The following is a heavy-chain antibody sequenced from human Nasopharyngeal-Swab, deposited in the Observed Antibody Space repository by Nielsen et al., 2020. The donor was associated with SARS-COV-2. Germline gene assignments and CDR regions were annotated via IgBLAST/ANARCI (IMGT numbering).Heavy chain of an antibody. Sequence: GGSLRLSCAASGFTFSDYYMSWIRQAPGKGLEWVSYISSSSSYTNHADSVKGRFTISRDNAKNSLYLQMNSLRAEDTAVYYCARDTTVATDYWGQGTLVTVSS. J-gene: IGHJ4*02. D-gene: IGHD4-23*01. CDR3: ARDTTVATDY. V-gene: IGHV3-11*06. CDR2: ISSSSSYT. CDR1: GFTFSDYY.